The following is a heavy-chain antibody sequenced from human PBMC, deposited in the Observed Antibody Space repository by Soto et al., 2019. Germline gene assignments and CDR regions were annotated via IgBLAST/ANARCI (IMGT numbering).Heavy chain of an antibody. V-gene: IGHV3-23*01. Sequence: EVQLLESGGGLVQPGGSLRLSCAASGFTFSSYAMSWVRQAPXKGLEWVPAISGSGGSTYYADSVKGRFTISRDNSKNTLYLQMNSLRAEDTAVYYCANWVGIASDYWGQGTLVTVSS. J-gene: IGHJ4*02. CDR3: ANWVGIASDY. CDR2: ISGSGGST. D-gene: IGHD2-21*01. CDR1: GFTFSSYA.